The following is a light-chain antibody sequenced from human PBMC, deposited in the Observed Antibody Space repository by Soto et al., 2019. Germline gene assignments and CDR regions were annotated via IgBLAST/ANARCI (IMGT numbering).Light chain of an antibody. J-gene: IGKJ2*01. V-gene: IGKV1-5*01. CDR1: QSINKW. CDR3: QQYNIGYT. Sequence: IQMTQSPSTLSASVGDRVTITCRASQSINKWVAWFQQKSGRAPKLLIYDAATLQSGVPSRFSGTGSGTDFRLIISCLQPEDFATYYCQQYNIGYTFGQGTRLDIK. CDR2: DAA.